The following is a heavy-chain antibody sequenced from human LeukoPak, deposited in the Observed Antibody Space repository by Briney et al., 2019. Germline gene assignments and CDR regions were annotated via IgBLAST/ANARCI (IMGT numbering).Heavy chain of an antibody. CDR2: ISGSGGRT. CDR1: GFTFSSYA. CDR3: ASRGHVGSGTYSPYDY. V-gene: IGHV3-23*01. Sequence: GGSLRLSCAASGFTFSSYAMSWVRQAPGKGLEWVSDISGSGGRTYYADSVKGRFTISRDNSRNTVYLQMTSLRAEDTAVYYCASRGHVGSGTYSPYDYWGQGTLVTVSS. D-gene: IGHD3-10*01. J-gene: IGHJ4*02.